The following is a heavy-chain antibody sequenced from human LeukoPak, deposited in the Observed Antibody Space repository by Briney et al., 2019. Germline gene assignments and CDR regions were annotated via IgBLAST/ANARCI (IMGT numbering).Heavy chain of an antibody. CDR3: ARAVLGDYYDSSGYPPPFDY. V-gene: IGHV1-2*02. CDR2: INPNSGGT. D-gene: IGHD3-22*01. J-gene: IGHJ4*02. CDR1: GYTFTGYY. Sequence: ASVKVFCKASGYTFTGYYMHWVRQAPGQGLEWMGWINPNSGGTNYAQKFQGRVTMTRDTPISTAYMELSRLRSDDTAVYYCARAVLGDYYDSSGYPPPFDYWGQGTLVTVSS.